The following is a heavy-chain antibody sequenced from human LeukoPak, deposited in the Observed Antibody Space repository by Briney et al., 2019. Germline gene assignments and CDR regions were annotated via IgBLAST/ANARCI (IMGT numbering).Heavy chain of an antibody. CDR1: GFTFSSYS. CDR3: AREIAAAGPGDAFDI. D-gene: IGHD6-13*01. V-gene: IGHV3-48*04. J-gene: IGHJ3*02. Sequence: PGRSLRLSCAASGFTFSSYSMNWVRQAPGKGLEWVSYISSSGSTIYYADSVKGRFTISRDNAKNSLYLQMNSLRAEDTAVYYCAREIAAAGPGDAFDIWGQGTMVTVSS. CDR2: ISSSGSTI.